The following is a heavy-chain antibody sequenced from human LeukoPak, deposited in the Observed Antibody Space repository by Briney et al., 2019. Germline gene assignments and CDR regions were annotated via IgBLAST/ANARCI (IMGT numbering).Heavy chain of an antibody. J-gene: IGHJ4*02. D-gene: IGHD3-22*01. CDR1: GYTFTGYY. Sequence: ASVKVSCKASGYTFTGYYMHWVRQATGQGREWMGWISAYNGNTHYAQKLQGRVTMTTDTSTSTVYMELRSLGSDDTAVYYCARGSPPRRNYDSRGYYSYYFDYWGQGTLVTVSS. CDR3: ARGSPPRRNYDSRGYYSYYFDY. V-gene: IGHV1-18*04. CDR2: ISAYNGNT.